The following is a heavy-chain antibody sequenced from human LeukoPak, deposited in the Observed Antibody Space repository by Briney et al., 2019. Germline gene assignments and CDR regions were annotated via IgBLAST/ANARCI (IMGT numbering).Heavy chain of an antibody. CDR3: ARDPGWNYFDY. J-gene: IGHJ4*02. D-gene: IGHD5-24*01. CDR1: GFTFSSYS. Sequence: GGSLRLSCAASGFTFSSYSMNWVRQAPGKGLEWVSSTSSSSSYIYYADSVKGRFTISRDNAKNSLYLQMNSLRAEDTAVYYCARDPGWNYFDYWGQGTLVTVSS. V-gene: IGHV3-21*01. CDR2: TSSSSSYI.